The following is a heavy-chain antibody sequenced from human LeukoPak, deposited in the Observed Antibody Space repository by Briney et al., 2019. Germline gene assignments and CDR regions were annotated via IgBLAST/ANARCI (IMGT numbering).Heavy chain of an antibody. CDR2: ISYDGSNK. Sequence: SGRSLILSCAASGFTFSSYGMHWVRQAPGKGLEWVAVISYDGSNKYYADSVKGRFTISRDNSKNTLYLPMNSLRAEDTAVYYCANGLMVYALYYYYGMDVWGQGTTVTVSS. CDR3: ANGLMVYALYYYYGMDV. D-gene: IGHD2-8*01. CDR1: GFTFSSYG. J-gene: IGHJ6*02. V-gene: IGHV3-30*18.